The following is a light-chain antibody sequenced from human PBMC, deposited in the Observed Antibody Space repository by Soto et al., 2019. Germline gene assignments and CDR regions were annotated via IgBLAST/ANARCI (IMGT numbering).Light chain of an antibody. CDR1: PSVSSY. CDR3: QQRSNWPWT. J-gene: IGKJ1*01. Sequence: EIVLTQSPATLSLSPGERATLSCRASPSVSSYLAWYQQKAGQAPRLLIYDTSNRATGIPARFSGSGSWTDFTLTISSLEHEDFAVYYCQQRSNWPWTFGQGTKVEIK. V-gene: IGKV3-11*01. CDR2: DTS.